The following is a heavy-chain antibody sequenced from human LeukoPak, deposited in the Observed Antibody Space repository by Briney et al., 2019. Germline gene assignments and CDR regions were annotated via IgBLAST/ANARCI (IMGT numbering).Heavy chain of an antibody. CDR3: ARAGSITYYYDSSGYGYDY. Sequence: GASVKVSCKASGYTFTGYYMHWVRQAPGQGLEWMGWINPNSGGTNYAQKFQGRVTMTRDTSISTAYMELSRLRSDDTAVYYCARAGSITYYYDSSGYGYDYWGQGTLVTVSS. CDR1: GYTFTGYY. CDR2: INPNSGGT. J-gene: IGHJ4*02. V-gene: IGHV1-2*02. D-gene: IGHD3-22*01.